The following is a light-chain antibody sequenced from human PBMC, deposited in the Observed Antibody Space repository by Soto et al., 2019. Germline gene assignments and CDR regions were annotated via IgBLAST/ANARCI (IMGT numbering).Light chain of an antibody. Sequence: IQLTQSPSSLSASVGDRVTITCRTSQSISNYLNWYQQRPGKAPKFLIYDASSLESGVPSRFSGSGSGTEFTLTISNLQPDDFATYFCQQYNNYPRTFGQGTKVDIK. CDR1: QSISNY. V-gene: IGKV1D-13*01. J-gene: IGKJ1*01. CDR3: QQYNNYPRT. CDR2: DAS.